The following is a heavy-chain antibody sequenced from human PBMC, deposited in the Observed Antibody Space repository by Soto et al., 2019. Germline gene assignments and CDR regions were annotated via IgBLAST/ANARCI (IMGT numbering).Heavy chain of an antibody. CDR1: GYDFTSYW. J-gene: IGHJ4*02. CDR2: ISPDDSNT. D-gene: IGHD5-18*01. CDR3: ARHIVDTSMTASFNY. V-gene: IGHV5-51*01. Sequence: GESLKISCKASGYDFTSYWIGWVRQMPGKGLEWMAIISPDDSNTRYSPSFQGQVTISADKSISTVYLQWSSLKASDTAMYYCARHIVDTSMTASFNYWGQGTQVTVSS.